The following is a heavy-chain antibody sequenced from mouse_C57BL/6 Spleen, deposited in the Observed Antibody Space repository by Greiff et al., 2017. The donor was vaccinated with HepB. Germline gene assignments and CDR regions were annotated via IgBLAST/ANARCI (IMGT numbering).Heavy chain of an antibody. J-gene: IGHJ3*01. CDR3: ARNIYDGYSPFAY. V-gene: IGHV2-2*01. D-gene: IGHD2-3*01. CDR2: IWSGGST. Sequence: QVQLKESGPGLVQPSQSLSITCTVSGFSLTSYGVHWVRQSPGKGLEWLGVIWSGGSTDYNAAFISRLSISKDNSKSQVFFKMNSLQADDTAIYYCARNIYDGYSPFAYWGQGTLVTVSA. CDR1: GFSLTSYG.